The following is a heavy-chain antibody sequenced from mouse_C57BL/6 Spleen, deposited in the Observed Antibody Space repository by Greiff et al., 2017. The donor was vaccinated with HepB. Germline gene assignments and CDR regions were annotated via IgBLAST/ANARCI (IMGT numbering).Heavy chain of an antibody. CDR3: ASYINYAMDY. CDR1: GYTFTSYW. CDR2: TDPSESYT. J-gene: IGHJ4*01. Sequence: QVQLQQPGAELVMPGASVKLSCKASGYTFTSYWMHWVKQRPGQGLEWIGETDPSESYTNYNQKFKGKATLTVDKSSSTAYMQLSSLTSEDSAVYYCASYINYAMDYWGPGSSVTVSS. V-gene: IGHV1-69*01. D-gene: IGHD1-1*01.